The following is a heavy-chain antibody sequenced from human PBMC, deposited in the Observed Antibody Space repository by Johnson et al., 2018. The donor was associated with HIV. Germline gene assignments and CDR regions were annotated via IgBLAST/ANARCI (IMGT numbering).Heavy chain of an antibody. CDR2: IYSGGTT. CDR1: GFTVSSNY. V-gene: IGHV3-53*01. Sequence: VQLVESGGGLVQPGGSLRLSCAASGFTVSSNYMSWVRQAPGKGLEWVSVIYSGGTTYYADSVKGRFTISRDNSNNTLYLQMNSLRAEDTAVYYGARERGGGWSYYSFRRDAFDIWGQGTMVTVSS. D-gene: IGHD1-26*01. J-gene: IGHJ3*02. CDR3: ARERGGGWSYYSFRRDAFDI.